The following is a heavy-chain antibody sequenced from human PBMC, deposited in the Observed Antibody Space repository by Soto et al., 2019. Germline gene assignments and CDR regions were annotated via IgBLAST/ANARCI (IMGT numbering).Heavy chain of an antibody. D-gene: IGHD6-6*01. CDR2: ISTGGSTI. CDR1: GFTFRAYY. CDR3: ARGSPQFWQLSDN. V-gene: IGHV3-11*01. J-gene: IGHJ4*02. Sequence: PGGSLRLSCTASGFTFRAYYMNWIRQAPGKGLEWVSYISTGGSTIFYADSVKGRFTISRDNDKNSLSLQMDSLRADDTGVYYCARGSPQFWQLSDNWGQGALVTVSS.